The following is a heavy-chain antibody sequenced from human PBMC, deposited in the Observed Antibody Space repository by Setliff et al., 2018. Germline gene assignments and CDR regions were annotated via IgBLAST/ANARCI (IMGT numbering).Heavy chain of an antibody. D-gene: IGHD2-21*01. J-gene: IGHJ5*02. CDR1: GYSFTDYW. CDR2: IYPGNADT. V-gene: IGHV5-51*01. Sequence: RGESLKISCKGSGYSFTDYWIAWVRQTPGKGLEWMGTIYPGNADTRYSQSFQGQVTISTDTSINTAFLQWNNLKASDTAVYYCARRGERFFNWFDPWGQGTLVTVSS. CDR3: ARRGERFFNWFDP.